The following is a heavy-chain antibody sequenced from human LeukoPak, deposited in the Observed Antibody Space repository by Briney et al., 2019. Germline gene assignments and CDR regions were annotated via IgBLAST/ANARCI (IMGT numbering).Heavy chain of an antibody. CDR2: IYHSGST. CDR1: GGSISSSNW. Sequence: SETLSLTCAVSGGSISSSNWWSWVRQPPGKGLEWIGEIYHSGSTNYNPSLKSRVTISVDTSKNQFSLKLSSVTAADTAVYYCARVAVAGTGDWFDPWGQGTLVTVSS. CDR3: ARVAVAGTGDWFDP. J-gene: IGHJ5*02. D-gene: IGHD6-19*01. V-gene: IGHV4-4*02.